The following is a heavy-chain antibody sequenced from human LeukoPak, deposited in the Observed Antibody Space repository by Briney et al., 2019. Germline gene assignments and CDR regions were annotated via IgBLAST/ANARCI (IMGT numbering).Heavy chain of an antibody. J-gene: IGHJ4*02. D-gene: IGHD1-26*01. Sequence: GGSLRLSCEASGFTFSSYGMHWVRQAPGKGLEWVAVIWFDGSKKYYADSVKGRFTISSDNSKNTLYLQMNSLRVEDTAVYYCARVGGGSYYFDYWGQGTLVTVSS. CDR2: IWFDGSKK. V-gene: IGHV3-33*01. CDR1: GFTFSSYG. CDR3: ARVGGGSYYFDY.